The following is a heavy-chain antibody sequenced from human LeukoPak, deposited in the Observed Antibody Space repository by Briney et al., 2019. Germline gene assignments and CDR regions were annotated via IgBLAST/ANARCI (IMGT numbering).Heavy chain of an antibody. CDR2: IYYSGST. J-gene: IGHJ6*02. CDR3: ARDKYYGMDV. V-gene: IGHV4-59*01. Sequence: SETLSLTCTVSGGSISSYYWSWIRQPPGKGLEWIGYIYYSGSTNYNPSLKSRVTISVDTSKNQFSLKLSSVTAADTAVYYRARDKYYGMDVWGQGTTVTVSS. CDR1: GGSISSYY.